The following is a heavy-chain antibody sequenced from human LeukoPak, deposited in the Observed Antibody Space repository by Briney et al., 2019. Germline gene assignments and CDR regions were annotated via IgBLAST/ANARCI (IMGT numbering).Heavy chain of an antibody. J-gene: IGHJ4*02. V-gene: IGHV3-21*01. Sequence: GGSLRLSCAASGFTFSSYAMSWVRQAPGKGLEWVSSISSSHIDLKYADSVKGRFTISRNNARNSLSLQMNSLGVDDTATYYCAREHDVLTGGLDYWGQGTLVTVSS. CDR2: ISSSHIDL. CDR3: AREHDVLTGGLDY. CDR1: GFTFSSYA. D-gene: IGHD3-9*01.